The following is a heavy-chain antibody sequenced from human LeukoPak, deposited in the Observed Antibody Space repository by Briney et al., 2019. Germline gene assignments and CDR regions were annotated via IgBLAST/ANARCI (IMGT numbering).Heavy chain of an antibody. Sequence: GGSLRLSCAASGFTFSSYAMHWVRQAPGKGLEWVAVISYDGSNKYHADSVKGRFTISRDNSKNTLYLQMNSLRAEDTAVYYCARDRVEDSSGFIDYWGQGTLVTVSS. D-gene: IGHD3-22*01. CDR3: ARDRVEDSSGFIDY. CDR1: GFTFSSYA. V-gene: IGHV3-30*04. J-gene: IGHJ4*02. CDR2: ISYDGSNK.